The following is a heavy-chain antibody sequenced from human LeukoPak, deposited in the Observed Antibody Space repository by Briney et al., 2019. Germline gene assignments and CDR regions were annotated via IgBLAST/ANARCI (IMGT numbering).Heavy chain of an antibody. CDR1: GFTFSSYE. J-gene: IGHJ4*02. V-gene: IGHV3-48*03. CDR2: ISSSGSTI. CDR3: ARDRKYYDSSGYDY. D-gene: IGHD3-22*01. Sequence: GGSLRLSCAASGFTFSSYEMNWGRQAPGKGLEWVSYISSSGSTIYYAGSVKGRFTIYRDNAKNSLYLLMNSLRAEDTAVYYCARDRKYYDSSGYDYWGQGTLVTVSS.